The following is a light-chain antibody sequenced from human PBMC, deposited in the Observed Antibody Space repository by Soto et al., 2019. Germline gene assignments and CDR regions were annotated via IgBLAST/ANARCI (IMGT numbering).Light chain of an antibody. CDR3: QQSYSTPYT. J-gene: IGKJ2*01. V-gene: IGKV1-39*01. CDR1: PSNSSY. Sequence: DNPVTQSPSSPSASVRSRITNHFPASPSNSSYLNWYQQKPGKAPKLLIYAASSLQSGVPSRFSGSGSGTDFTLTISSLQPEDFATYYCQQSYSTPYTFGQGTKLEIK. CDR2: AAS.